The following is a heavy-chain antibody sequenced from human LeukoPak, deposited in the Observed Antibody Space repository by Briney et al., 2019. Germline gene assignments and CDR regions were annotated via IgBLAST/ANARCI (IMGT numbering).Heavy chain of an antibody. CDR3: ARGRGSYSLDY. CDR2: ISGNGDST. CDR1: GFTLSSYA. J-gene: IGHJ4*02. Sequence: GGSLRLSCAASGFTLSSYAMIWVRQAPGKGLEWVSAISGNGDSTYYADSVKGRLTISRDNSKNTLYLQMNSLRAEDTAVYNCARGRGSYSLDYLGQGTLVTVSS. V-gene: IGHV3-23*01. D-gene: IGHD3-10*01.